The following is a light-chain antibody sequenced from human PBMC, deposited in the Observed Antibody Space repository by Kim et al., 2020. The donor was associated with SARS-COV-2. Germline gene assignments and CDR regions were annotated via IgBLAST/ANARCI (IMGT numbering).Light chain of an antibody. CDR2: DVS. Sequence: SPWERVTLSCRASHVITNAYLAWYQQTPGQAPRLLMYDVSTRATGIPNRFSGRGSGTDFTLTINRLEPEDFAVYYCQQHATSPLTFGGGTKVDIK. CDR3: QQHATSPLT. V-gene: IGKV3-20*01. CDR1: HVITNAY. J-gene: IGKJ4*01.